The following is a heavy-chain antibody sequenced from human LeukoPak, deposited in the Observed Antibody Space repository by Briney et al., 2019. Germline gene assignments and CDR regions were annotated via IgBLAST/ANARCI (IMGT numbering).Heavy chain of an antibody. CDR3: ARISGSSGWYRNY. D-gene: IGHD6-19*01. J-gene: IGHJ4*02. CDR2: IDWDDDK. Sequence: SGPTLVNPTQILTLTWTFSGFSLSTSGMCVSWIRQPPGKALEWLARIDWDDDKYYSTSLKTRLTISKDTSKNQVVLTMTNMDPVHASTYYCARISGSSGWYRNYWGQGTLVTVSS. CDR1: GFSLSTSGMC. V-gene: IGHV2-70*11.